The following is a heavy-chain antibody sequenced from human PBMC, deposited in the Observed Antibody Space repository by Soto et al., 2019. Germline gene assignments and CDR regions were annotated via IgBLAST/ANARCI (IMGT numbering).Heavy chain of an antibody. CDR1: GGSISSYY. J-gene: IGHJ6*03. Sequence: SETLSLTCTVSGGSISSYYWSWIRQPPGKGLEWIGYIYYSGSTNYSPSLKSRVTISVDTSKNQFSLRLSSVTAADTAVYYCARGKIVATINDYYYYMDVWGRGTTVTVSS. D-gene: IGHD5-12*01. CDR3: ARGKIVATINDYYYYMDV. CDR2: IYYSGST. V-gene: IGHV4-59*01.